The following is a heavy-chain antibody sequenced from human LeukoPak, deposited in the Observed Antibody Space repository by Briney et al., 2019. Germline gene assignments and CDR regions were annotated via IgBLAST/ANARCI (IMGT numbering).Heavy chain of an antibody. CDR1: GYTFTSYG. D-gene: IGHD2-21*02. J-gene: IGHJ4*02. Sequence: ASVKVSCKASGYTFTSYGISWVRQAPGQGLEWMGWISAYNGNTNYAQKLQGRVTMTTDTSTSTAYMELRSLRSDDTAVYYCARGTLIAYCGGDCYGSFDYWGQGTLVTVSS. V-gene: IGHV1-18*01. CDR2: ISAYNGNT. CDR3: ARGTLIAYCGGDCYGSFDY.